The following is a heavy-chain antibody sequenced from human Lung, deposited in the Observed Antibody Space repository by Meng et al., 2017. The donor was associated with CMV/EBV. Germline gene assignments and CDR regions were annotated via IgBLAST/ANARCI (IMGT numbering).Heavy chain of an antibody. CDR2: IKQDGSEK. CDR3: ARDPGYCSSTSCSGFFDY. D-gene: IGHD2-2*01. V-gene: IGHV3-7*01. Sequence: GEXXTISCAASGFTFSSYWMSWVRQAPGKGLEWVANIKQDGSEKYYVDSVKGRFTISRDNAKNSLYLQMNSLRAEDTAVYYCARDPGYCSSTSCSGFFDYWXQGTLVTVSS. J-gene: IGHJ4*02. CDR1: GFTFSSYW.